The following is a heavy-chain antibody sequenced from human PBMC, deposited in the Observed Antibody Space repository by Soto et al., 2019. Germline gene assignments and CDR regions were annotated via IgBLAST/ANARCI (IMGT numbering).Heavy chain of an antibody. CDR2: ISYDGSKK. J-gene: IGHJ4*02. V-gene: IGHV3-30*04. D-gene: IGHD6-19*01. Sequence: QVQLVESGGGVVQPGKSLRASCAASGFSVSSYSMHWIRQAPGKGLEWVTVISYDGSKKYYKDSVKGRFSISRDTSKNTVYLQMNSLRVEDTAVYYCARSTAVSALDFWGPGTLVTVSS. CDR1: GFSVSSYS. CDR3: ARSTAVSALDF.